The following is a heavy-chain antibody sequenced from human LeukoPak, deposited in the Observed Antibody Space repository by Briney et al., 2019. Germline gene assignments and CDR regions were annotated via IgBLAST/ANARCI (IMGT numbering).Heavy chain of an antibody. Sequence: SETLSLTCTVSGGSISSYHWSWIRQPPGKGLEWIGYIYYSGSTNYNPSLKSRVTISVDTSKNQFSLKLSSVTAANTAVYYCASVDTAMETIDYWGQGTLVTVSS. CDR2: IYYSGST. D-gene: IGHD5-18*01. V-gene: IGHV4-59*01. CDR3: ASVDTAMETIDY. J-gene: IGHJ4*02. CDR1: GGSISSYH.